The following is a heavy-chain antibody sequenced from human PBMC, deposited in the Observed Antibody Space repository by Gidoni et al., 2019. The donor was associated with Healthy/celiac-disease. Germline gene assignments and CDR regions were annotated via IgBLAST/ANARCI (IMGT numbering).Heavy chain of an antibody. CDR2: ISYDGSNK. V-gene: IGHV3-30-3*01. CDR3: ARVVDSSSWYNDYYYGMDV. Sequence: QLQLVESAGGVVQPGRSLRLSCAASGFTFSSYAMHWVRQAPGKGLEWVAVISYDGSNKYYADSVKGRFTISRDNSKNTLYLQMNSLRAEDTAVYYCARVVDSSSWYNDYYYGMDVWGQGTTVTVSS. J-gene: IGHJ6*02. D-gene: IGHD6-13*01. CDR1: GFTFSSYA.